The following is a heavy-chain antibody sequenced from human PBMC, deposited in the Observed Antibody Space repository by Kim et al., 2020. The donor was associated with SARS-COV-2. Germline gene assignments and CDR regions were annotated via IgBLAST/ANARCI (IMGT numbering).Heavy chain of an antibody. J-gene: IGHJ4*02. Sequence: SETLSLTCAVYGGSFSGYYWSWIRQPPGKGLEWIGKINHSGSTNYNPSLKSRVTISVDTSKNQFSLKLSSVTAADTAVYYCARGYGSGRSFDYWGQGTLVTVSS. V-gene: IGHV4-34*01. CDR3: ARGYGSGRSFDY. D-gene: IGHD3-10*01. CDR2: INHSGST. CDR1: GGSFSGYY.